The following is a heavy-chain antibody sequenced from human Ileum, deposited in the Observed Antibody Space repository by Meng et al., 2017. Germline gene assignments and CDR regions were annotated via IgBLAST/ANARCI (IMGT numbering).Heavy chain of an antibody. CDR1: GGSTISTFY. V-gene: IGHV4-4*03. J-gene: IGHJ4*02. CDR3: VRHGGKYFDS. D-gene: IGHD2-15*01. Sequence: QGRLRESGSGLLGPPGPFSITCPVSGGSTISTFYWSWVRQSPGKGLEWIGQIYLAGSPNYNPSLESRVTISVDKSKNQFSLRLTSVTAADTAIFYCVRHGGKYFDSWGQGTLVTVSS. CDR2: IYLAGSP.